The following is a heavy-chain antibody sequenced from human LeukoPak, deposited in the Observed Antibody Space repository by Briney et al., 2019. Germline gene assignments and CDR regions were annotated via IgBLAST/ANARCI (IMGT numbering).Heavy chain of an antibody. CDR3: ASSWWGRNYYDSSGYFNWFDP. D-gene: IGHD3-22*01. CDR1: GGTFSSYA. J-gene: IGHJ5*02. Sequence: GPSVKVSCKASGGTFSSYAISWVRQAPGQGREWMGGIIPIFGTANYAQKSQGRVKITADESTSTAYMELSSLRSEDTAVYYCASSWWGRNYYDSSGYFNWFDPWGQGTLVTVSS. CDR2: IIPIFGTA. V-gene: IGHV1-69*01.